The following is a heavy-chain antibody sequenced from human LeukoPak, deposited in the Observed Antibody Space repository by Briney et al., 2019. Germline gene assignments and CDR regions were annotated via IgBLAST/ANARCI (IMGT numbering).Heavy chain of an antibody. D-gene: IGHD5-12*01. CDR1: GGTFSNYA. V-gene: IGHV1-69*05. CDR2: IIPFLDTS. Sequence: GSSVKVSCKASGGTFSNYALSWVRQAPGQGLEWMGAIIPFLDTSNYPPKFQDRVTITTDESTSTAYMELSSLRSDDTAVYYCARAQAGNYDWPLDLWGRGTLVTVSS. J-gene: IGHJ5*02. CDR3: ARAQAGNYDWPLDL.